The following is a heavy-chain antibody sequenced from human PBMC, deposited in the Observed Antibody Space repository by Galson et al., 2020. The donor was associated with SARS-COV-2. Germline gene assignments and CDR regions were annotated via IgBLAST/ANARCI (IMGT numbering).Heavy chain of an antibody. CDR1: GYTFSTYG. Sequence: GESLKISCKASGYTFSTYGINWVRQAPGQGLKWMGWINTNTGNPTYAQGFTGRFVFSLDTSVSTAYLQISSLKAEDTAVYYCARVADTTGSNWFDPWGQGTLVTVSS. V-gene: IGHV7-4-1*02. CDR2: INTNTGNP. D-gene: IGHD3-22*01. J-gene: IGHJ5*02. CDR3: ARVADTTGSNWFDP.